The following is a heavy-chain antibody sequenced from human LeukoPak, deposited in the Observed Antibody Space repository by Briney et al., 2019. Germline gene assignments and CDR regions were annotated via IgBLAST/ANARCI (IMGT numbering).Heavy chain of an antibody. CDR3: GREAYSSSSEFDY. D-gene: IGHD6-6*01. Sequence: GGSLRLSCAASGFTFSSYSMNWVRQAPGKGLEWVSYISSSSSTIYYADSVKGRFTISRDNAKNSLYLQMNSLRAEDTAVYYCGREAYSSSSEFDYWGQGTLVTVSS. V-gene: IGHV3-48*01. J-gene: IGHJ4*02. CDR1: GFTFSSYS. CDR2: ISSSSSTI.